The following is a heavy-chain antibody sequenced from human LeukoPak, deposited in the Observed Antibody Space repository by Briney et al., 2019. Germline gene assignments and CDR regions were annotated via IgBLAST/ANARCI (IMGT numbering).Heavy chain of an antibody. CDR3: ARDHCTSSGCYEYYYYGTDV. D-gene: IGHD2-2*01. J-gene: IGHJ6*02. CDR2: INPSGGST. V-gene: IGHV1-46*01. CDR1: GYTFTSYG. Sequence: ASVKVSCKASGYTFTSYGISWVRQAPGQGLEWMGIINPSGGSTSYAQKFQGRVTMTRDTSVSTAYMELSRLRSDDTAVYYCARDHCTSSGCYEYYYYGTDVWGQGTTVTVSS.